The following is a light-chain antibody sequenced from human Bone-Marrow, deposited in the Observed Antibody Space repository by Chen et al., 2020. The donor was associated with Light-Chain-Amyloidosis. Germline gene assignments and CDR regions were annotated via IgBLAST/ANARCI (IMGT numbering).Light chain of an antibody. CDR3: QHGLT. CDR2: KAS. J-gene: IGKJ4*01. Sequence: DIQMTQSPSTLSASVGDRVTITCRASQSISSWLAWYQQRPGKAPKLLIYKASSLESGVPSRFSGSGSGTEFTLTISSLQRDDFATYYCQHGLTFGGGTKVEIK. V-gene: IGKV1-5*03. CDR1: QSISSW.